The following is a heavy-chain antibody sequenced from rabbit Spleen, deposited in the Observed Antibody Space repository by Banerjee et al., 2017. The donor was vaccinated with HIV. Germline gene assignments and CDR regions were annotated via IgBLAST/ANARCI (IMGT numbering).Heavy chain of an antibody. CDR3: ARYYIFYGMDL. CDR1: GFDFSSYS. CDR2: IYTGRGGT. V-gene: IGHV1S7*01. D-gene: IGHD4-1*01. Sequence: QSLEESGGDLVKPGASLTLSCKTSGFDFSSYSMSWVRQAPGKGLEWIGAIYTGRGGTDYANWVNGRFTISSDNAQYTMDLQMNSLTAADTATYFCARYYIFYGMDLWGQGTLVTVS. J-gene: IGHJ6*01.